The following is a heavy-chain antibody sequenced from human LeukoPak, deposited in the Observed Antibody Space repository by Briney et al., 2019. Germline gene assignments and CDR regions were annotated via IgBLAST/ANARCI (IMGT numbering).Heavy chain of an antibody. J-gene: IGHJ6*03. CDR3: AGTSGTGYYYYYMDV. CDR1: GGSISSHY. CDR2: IYYSGRT. Sequence: PSETLSLTCTVSGGSISSHYWSWIRQPPGKGLEWIGYIYYSGRTNYNPSLKSRVTISVDTSKNQFSLRLSSVTAADTAVYYCAGTSGTGYYYYYMDVWGKGTTVTVSS. V-gene: IGHV4-59*11. D-gene: IGHD1-1*01.